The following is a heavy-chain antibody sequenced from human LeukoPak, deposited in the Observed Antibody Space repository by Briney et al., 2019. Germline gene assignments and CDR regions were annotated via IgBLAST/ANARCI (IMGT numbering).Heavy chain of an antibody. CDR3: ARHFYDNTFDI. CDR2: LYTGDSA. J-gene: IGHJ3*02. CDR1: GFTVSNNY. Sequence: GGSLRLSCAASGFTVSNNYISWVRQAPEKGLEWVSVLYTGDSAYYADSVKGRYTISRDNSKNTLYLQMNSLRAEDTAVYYCARHFYDNTFDIWGQGTMVTVSS. V-gene: IGHV3-53*01. D-gene: IGHD3-22*01.